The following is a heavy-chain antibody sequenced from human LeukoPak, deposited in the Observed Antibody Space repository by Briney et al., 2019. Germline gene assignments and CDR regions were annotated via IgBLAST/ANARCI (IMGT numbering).Heavy chain of an antibody. V-gene: IGHV1-69*05. Sequence: SVKVSCKASGGTFSSYAISWVRQAPGQGLEWMGRIIPIFGTANYAQRFQGGVTITTDESTSTAYMELSSLRSEDTAVYYCARDLSYCGGDCFRGGFDYWGQGTLVTVSS. CDR2: IIPIFGTA. CDR3: ARDLSYCGGDCFRGGFDY. CDR1: GGTFSSYA. D-gene: IGHD2-21*02. J-gene: IGHJ4*02.